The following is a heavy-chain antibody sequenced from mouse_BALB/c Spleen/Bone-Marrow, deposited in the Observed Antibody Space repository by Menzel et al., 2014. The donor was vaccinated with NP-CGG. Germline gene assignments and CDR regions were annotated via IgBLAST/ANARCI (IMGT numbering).Heavy chain of an antibody. V-gene: IGHV1-67*01. J-gene: IGHJ3*01. D-gene: IGHD2-4*01. Sequence: QAQLQQSGPELVRPGVSVKISCKGSGYTFTDYAMHWVKQSHAKSLEWIGVISTYSGNTNYNQKFKGKATMTVDKSSSTAYMELARLTSEDSAIYYCARGIYYDSTWVAYWGQGTLVTVSA. CDR2: ISTYSGNT. CDR1: GYTFTDYA. CDR3: ARGIYYDSTWVAY.